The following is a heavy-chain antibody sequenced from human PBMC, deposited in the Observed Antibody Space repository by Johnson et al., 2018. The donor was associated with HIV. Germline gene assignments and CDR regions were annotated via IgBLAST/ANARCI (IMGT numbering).Heavy chain of an antibody. CDR2: IKYDGSGK. J-gene: IGHJ3*01. D-gene: IGHD3-22*01. Sequence: EVQLLESGGGLVQPGGSLRLSCAASGFIFSGYWMNWVRQAPGKGLEWVAGIKYDGSGKFCVDSVKGRFTISRDNAKDSLFLQMNSLRAEDTALYYCARDTYYYDTSGYLTRPRAFDVWGQGTTVTVSS. V-gene: IGHV3-7*03. CDR1: GFIFSGYW. CDR3: ARDTYYYDTSGYLTRPRAFDV.